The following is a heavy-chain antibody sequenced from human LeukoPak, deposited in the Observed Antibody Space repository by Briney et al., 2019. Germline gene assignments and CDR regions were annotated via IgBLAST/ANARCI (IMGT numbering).Heavy chain of an antibody. CDR3: ARQSGYSYGFDAFDI. CDR1: GYSFTSYW. V-gene: IGHV5-51*01. D-gene: IGHD5-18*01. Sequence: GESLKISCKGSGYSFTSYWIGWVRQMPGKGLEWMGIIYPGDSDTRYSPSFQGQVTISADKSISTAYLQWSSLKASDTATYYCARQSGYSYGFDAFDIWGQGTMVTVSS. CDR2: IYPGDSDT. J-gene: IGHJ3*02.